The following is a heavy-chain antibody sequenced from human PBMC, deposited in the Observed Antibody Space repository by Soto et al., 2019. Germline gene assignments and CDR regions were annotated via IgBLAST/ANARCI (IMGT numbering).Heavy chain of an antibody. Sequence: EEQLVESGGGLVKPGGSLRLSCAASLFSFSSYWMHWVRQVPGKGPAWVSRINHDGSKTEYADSVKGRFTISRDNTNNTLYLQMNSLRVEDTAMYYCVREPWGFSGTWYDYWGQGTLVTVSS. D-gene: IGHD6-13*01. V-gene: IGHV3-74*01. CDR3: VREPWGFSGTWYDY. J-gene: IGHJ4*02. CDR2: INHDGSKT. CDR1: LFSFSSYW.